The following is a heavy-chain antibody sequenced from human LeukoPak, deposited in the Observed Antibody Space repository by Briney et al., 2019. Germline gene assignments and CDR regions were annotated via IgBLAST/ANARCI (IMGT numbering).Heavy chain of an antibody. Sequence: ASVKVSCKASGYTFTSYAMHWVRQAPGQRLEWMGWINAGNGNTKYSQKFQGRVTITRDTSASTAYMELSSLRSEDTAVYYCARDENDYGVVSWFDHWGQGTLVTVSS. J-gene: IGHJ5*02. CDR2: INAGNGNT. CDR3: ARDENDYGVVSWFDH. V-gene: IGHV1-3*01. D-gene: IGHD4-17*01. CDR1: GYTFTSYA.